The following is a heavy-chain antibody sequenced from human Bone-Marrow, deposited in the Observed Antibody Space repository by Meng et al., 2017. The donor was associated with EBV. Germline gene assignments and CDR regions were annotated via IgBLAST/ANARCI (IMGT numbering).Heavy chain of an antibody. J-gene: IGHJ6*02. Sequence: QVQLQESGPGLVQPSAXLSLTCTVSGGSVSSGSYYWSWIRQPPGKGLEWIGYIYYSGSTNYNPSLKSRVTISVDTSKNQFSLKLSSVTAADTAVYYCARTAHYYGMDVWGQGTTVTVSS. CDR3: ARTAHYYGMDV. CDR1: GGSVSSGSYY. CDR2: IYYSGST. V-gene: IGHV4-61*01.